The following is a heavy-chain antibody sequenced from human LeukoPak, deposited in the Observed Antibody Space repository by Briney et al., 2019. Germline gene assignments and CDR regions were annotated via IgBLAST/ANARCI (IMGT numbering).Heavy chain of an antibody. CDR1: GGSISSGSYY. V-gene: IGHV4-61*02. CDR3: ARVFDFWSGYPVDAFDI. D-gene: IGHD3-3*01. CDR2: IYTSGST. Sequence: PSETLSLTCTVSGGSISSGSYYWSWIRQPAGKGLEWIGRIYTSGSTNYNPSLKSRVTISVDTSKNQFSLKLSSVTAADTAVYYCARVFDFWSGYPVDAFDIWGQGTMVTVSS. J-gene: IGHJ3*02.